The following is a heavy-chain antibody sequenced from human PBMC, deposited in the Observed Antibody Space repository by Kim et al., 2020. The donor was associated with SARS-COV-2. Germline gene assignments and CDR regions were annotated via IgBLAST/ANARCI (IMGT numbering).Heavy chain of an antibody. CDR2: IFYSGTT. CDR1: GGSISTSSFF. CDR3: ARLTKGAVAGQAFDY. J-gene: IGHJ4*01. D-gene: IGHD6-19*01. Sequence: SETLSLTCTVSGGSISTSSFFWGWIRQPPGKGLEWIGSIFYSGTTYYNPSLKSRITISVDTSKNQFSLKLSSVTAADTALYYCARLTKGAVAGQAFDYWG. V-gene: IGHV4-39*01.